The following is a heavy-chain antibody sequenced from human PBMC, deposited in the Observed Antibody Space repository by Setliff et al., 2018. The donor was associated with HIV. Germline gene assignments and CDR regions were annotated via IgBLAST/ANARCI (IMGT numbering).Heavy chain of an antibody. CDR2: IDWDDDK. Sequence: PTLVNPTQTLTLTCTFSGFSLTTSGVCVSWIRQSPGKAPEWLARIDWDDDKWYSTSLKTRLTISKDTSKNLVVLTMTNMDPVDTATYYCARIEVSGGSCKGDNWGQGTLVTVSS. CDR1: GFSLTTSGVC. CDR3: ARIEVSGGSCKGDN. J-gene: IGHJ4*02. D-gene: IGHD2-15*01. V-gene: IGHV2-70*11.